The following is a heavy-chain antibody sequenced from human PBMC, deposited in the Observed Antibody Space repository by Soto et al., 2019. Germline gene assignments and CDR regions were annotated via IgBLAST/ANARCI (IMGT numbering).Heavy chain of an antibody. J-gene: IGHJ4*02. Sequence: GASLGLSCAASGFTFSSYCMHWVRQATGDVQRLPETDRKSVAFGKSVDIGGRRNIQKKQFTTSRDNAENSPYLQMNRLRPEDTALYYCVRSKGGYSYGTPFDYWGQGTLVTVSS. CDR3: VRSKGGYSYGTPFDY. CDR1: GFTFSSYC. CDR2: RKSVAFGK. D-gene: IGHD5-18*01. V-gene: IGHV3-74*01.